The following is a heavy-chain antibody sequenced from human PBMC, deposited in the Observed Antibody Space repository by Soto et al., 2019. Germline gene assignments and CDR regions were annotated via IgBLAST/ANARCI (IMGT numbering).Heavy chain of an antibody. Sequence: PSESLSLTCTVSVGSFISGSYYWSWIRQPPGKGLEWIGYIYYSGSTNYNPSLKSRVTISVDTSKNQFSLKLSSVTAADTAVYYCARSIAAAGTALMDVWGQGTTVTVSS. CDR1: VGSFISGSYY. D-gene: IGHD6-13*01. CDR2: IYYSGST. CDR3: ARSIAAAGTALMDV. V-gene: IGHV4-61*01. J-gene: IGHJ6*02.